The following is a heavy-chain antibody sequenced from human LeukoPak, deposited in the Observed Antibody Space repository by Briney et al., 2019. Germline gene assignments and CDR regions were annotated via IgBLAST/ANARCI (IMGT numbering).Heavy chain of an antibody. CDR3: LNLGTSNDTGKDV. V-gene: IGHV3-74*01. Sequence: GGSLRLSCAASGFTFSSYGMRWVRQAPGKGLVWVSCISSDGSTTNYADSVQGRFTISRDNAKNPLYLQMNRLRAEDTAVYYCLNLGTSNDTGKDVGAKGTTVTVSS. CDR1: GFTFSSYG. D-gene: IGHD1-1*01. J-gene: IGHJ6*04. CDR2: ISSDGSTT.